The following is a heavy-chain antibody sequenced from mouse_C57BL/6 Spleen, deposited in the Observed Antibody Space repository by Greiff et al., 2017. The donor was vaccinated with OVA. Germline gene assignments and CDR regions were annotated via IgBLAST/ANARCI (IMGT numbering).Heavy chain of an antibody. CDR3: ARQDYASMDY. CDR1: GFTFSSYG. CDR2: ISSGGSYT. Sequence: EVNVVESGGDLVKPGGSLKLSCAASGFTFSSYGMSWVRQTPDKRLEWVATISSGGSYTYYPDSVKGRFTISRDNAKNTLYLQMSSLKSEDTAMYYCARQDYASMDYWGQGTSVTVSS. D-gene: IGHD1-1*01. V-gene: IGHV5-6*01. J-gene: IGHJ4*01.